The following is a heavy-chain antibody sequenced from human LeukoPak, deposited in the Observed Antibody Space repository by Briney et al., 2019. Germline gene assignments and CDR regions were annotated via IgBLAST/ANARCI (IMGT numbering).Heavy chain of an antibody. V-gene: IGHV4-59*12. J-gene: IGHJ4*02. D-gene: IGHD4-17*01. CDR3: AREGYDYGDYYFDY. CDR1: GGSISSYY. Sequence: PSETLSLTCTVSGGSISSYYWSWIRQPPGKGLEWIGYIYYSGSTNYNPSLKSRVTMSVDTSKNQFSLKLSSVTAADTAVYYCAREGYDYGDYYFDYWGQGTLVTVSS. CDR2: IYYSGST.